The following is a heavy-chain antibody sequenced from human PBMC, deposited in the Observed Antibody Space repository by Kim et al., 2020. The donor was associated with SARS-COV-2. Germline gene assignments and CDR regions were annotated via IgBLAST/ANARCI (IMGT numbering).Heavy chain of an antibody. J-gene: IGHJ5*02. Sequence: VDSVKGRFTTSRDNAKNSLYLQMNSLRAEDTAVYYCARTRFGGVHWFDPWGQGTLVTVSS. D-gene: IGHD3-10*01. CDR3: ARTRFGGVHWFDP. V-gene: IGHV3-7*03.